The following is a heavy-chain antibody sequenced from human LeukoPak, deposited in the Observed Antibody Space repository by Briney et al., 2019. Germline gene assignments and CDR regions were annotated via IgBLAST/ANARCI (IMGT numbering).Heavy chain of an antibody. J-gene: IGHJ4*02. CDR3: ARDGYYFDSSCYYF. Sequence: PSETLSLTCTVSGGSISSYYWSWIRQPAGKGLEWIGHIYTSGNTNYNPSLKSRVTMSVDTSKNQISLKLRSVTAADTAVYYCARDGYYFDSSCYYFWGQGTLVTVSS. D-gene: IGHD3-22*01. V-gene: IGHV4-4*07. CDR1: GGSISSYY. CDR2: IYTSGNT.